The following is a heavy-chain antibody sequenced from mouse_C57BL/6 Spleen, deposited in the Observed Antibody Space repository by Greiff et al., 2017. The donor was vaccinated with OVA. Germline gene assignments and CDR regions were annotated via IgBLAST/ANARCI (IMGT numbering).Heavy chain of an antibody. D-gene: IGHD2-1*01. CDR2: IYPRSGNT. CDR3: AARGYYGNSDY. V-gene: IGHV1-81*01. Sequence: VQLQQSGAELARPGASVQMSCKASGYTFTSYGISWVKQSPGQGLEWIGEIYPRSGNTYYNEKFKGKATLTADKSSSTAYMELRSLTSEDSSVYFCAARGYYGNSDYWGQGTLVTVAA. J-gene: IGHJ3*01. CDR1: GYTFTSYG.